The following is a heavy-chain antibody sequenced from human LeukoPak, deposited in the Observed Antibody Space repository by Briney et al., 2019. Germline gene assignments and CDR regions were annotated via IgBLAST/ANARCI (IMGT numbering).Heavy chain of an antibody. CDR1: GYTFTSYG. J-gene: IGHJ4*02. V-gene: IGHV1-18*01. Sequence: GASVKVSCKASGYTFTSYGISWVRQAPGQGLEWMGWISAYNGNTNYAQKLQGRVTMTTDTSTSTAYMELRSLRSDDTAVYYCAREYYFDNSGYYGVGDYWGQGTLVTVSS. D-gene: IGHD3-22*01. CDR2: ISAYNGNT. CDR3: AREYYFDNSGYYGVGDY.